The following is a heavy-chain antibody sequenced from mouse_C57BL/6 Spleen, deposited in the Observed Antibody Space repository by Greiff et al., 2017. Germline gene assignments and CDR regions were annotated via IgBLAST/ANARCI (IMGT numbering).Heavy chain of an antibody. CDR2: IYPGDGDT. V-gene: IGHV1-80*01. CDR1: GYAFSSYW. CDR3: ARRGGQLSRYAKGY. J-gene: IGHJ4*01. D-gene: IGHD3-2*02. Sequence: QVQLQQSGAELVKPGASVKISCKASGYAFSSYWMNWVKQRPGQGLEWIGQIYPGDGDTNYNGKVKGKATLTADKSSSTAYMQLSSLTSEDSAVDFWARRGGQLSRYAKGYWGQGTSVTVSS.